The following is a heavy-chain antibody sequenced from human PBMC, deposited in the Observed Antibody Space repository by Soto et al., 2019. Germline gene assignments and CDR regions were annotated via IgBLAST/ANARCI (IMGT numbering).Heavy chain of an antibody. V-gene: IGHV6-1*01. Sequence: PSQTLSLTCAISGDSVSSNSAAWNWIRQSPSRGLEWLGRTYYRSKWYNDYAVSVKSRITINPDTSKNQFSLQLNSVTPEDTAVYYCARDRGYSGYRDGINYYYYYYGMDVWGQGTTVTVSS. CDR1: GDSVSSNSAA. CDR3: ARDRGYSGYRDGINYYYYYYGMDV. CDR2: TYYRSKWYN. D-gene: IGHD5-12*01. J-gene: IGHJ6*02.